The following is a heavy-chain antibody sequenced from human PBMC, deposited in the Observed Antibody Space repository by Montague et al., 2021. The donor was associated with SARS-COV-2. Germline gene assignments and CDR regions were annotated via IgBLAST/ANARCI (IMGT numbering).Heavy chain of an antibody. D-gene: IGHD3-3*01. V-gene: IGHV4-31*03. CDR3: ARAVSITIFGVVGWFDP. J-gene: IGHJ5*02. Sequence: TLSLTCTVSGGSISSGGYYWSWIRQHPGKGLEWIGYIYYSGSTYYNPSLKSRVTISVDTSKNQFSLKLCSVTAADTAVYYCARAVSITIFGVVGWFDPWGQGTLVTVSS. CDR1: GGSISSGGYY. CDR2: IYYSGST.